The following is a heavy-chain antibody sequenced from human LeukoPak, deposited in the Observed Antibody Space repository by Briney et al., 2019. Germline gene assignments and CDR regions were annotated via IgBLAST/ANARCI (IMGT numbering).Heavy chain of an antibody. CDR1: GGSITTYY. CDR3: ARLGRPASFDI. D-gene: IGHD3-10*01. CDR2: IYYSGNN. V-gene: IGHV4-59*08. Sequence: PSETLSLTCSVSGGSITTYYWSCIRQPPGKGLEWIGYIYYSGNNNYNPSLKSRVTISVDTSKNQFSLKLTSVTAADTALYYCARLGRPASFDIWGQGTMVSVSS. J-gene: IGHJ3*02.